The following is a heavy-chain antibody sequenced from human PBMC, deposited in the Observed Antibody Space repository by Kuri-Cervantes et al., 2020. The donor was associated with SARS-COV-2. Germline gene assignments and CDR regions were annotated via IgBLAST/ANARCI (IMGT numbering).Heavy chain of an antibody. CDR3: ARGPLYYYGSGSFKASLDYYYYGMDV. Sequence: SQTLSLTCAVYGGSFSGYYWSWIRQPPGKGLEWIGEINHSGSTNYNPSLKSRVTISVDTSKNQFSLKLSSVTAADTAVYYCARGPLYYYGSGSFKASLDYYYYGMDVWGQGTTVTVSS. CDR1: GGSFSGYY. CDR2: INHSGST. V-gene: IGHV4-34*01. J-gene: IGHJ6*02. D-gene: IGHD3-10*01.